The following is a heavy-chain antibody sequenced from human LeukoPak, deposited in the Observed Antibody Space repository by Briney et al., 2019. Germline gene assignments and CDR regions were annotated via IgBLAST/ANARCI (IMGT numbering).Heavy chain of an antibody. Sequence: SETLSLSCTVSGGSISSYYWSWIRQPPGKGLEWIGYIYYSGSTNYNPSLKSRVTISVDTSKNQFSLKLSSVTAADTAVYYCAVATSYCGGDCETYFDYWGQGTLVTVSS. D-gene: IGHD2-21*02. J-gene: IGHJ4*02. CDR3: AVATSYCGGDCETYFDY. V-gene: IGHV4-59*01. CDR1: GGSISSYY. CDR2: IYYSGST.